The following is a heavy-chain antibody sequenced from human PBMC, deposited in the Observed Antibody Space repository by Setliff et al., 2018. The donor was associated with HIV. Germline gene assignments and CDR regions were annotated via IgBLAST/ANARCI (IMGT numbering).Heavy chain of an antibody. CDR3: ARQFTVQWLVSTYGMDV. D-gene: IGHD6-19*01. CDR2: IYHSGST. CDR1: GYSISSGYY. J-gene: IGHJ6*02. V-gene: IGHV4-38-2*01. Sequence: PSETLSLTCGVSGYSISSGYYWGWIRQPPGKGLEWIGSIYHSGSTYYSPSLKSRFTISVDTSKIQFSLNLSSVTAADTAVYYCARQFTVQWLVSTYGMDVWGQGTTVTVSS.